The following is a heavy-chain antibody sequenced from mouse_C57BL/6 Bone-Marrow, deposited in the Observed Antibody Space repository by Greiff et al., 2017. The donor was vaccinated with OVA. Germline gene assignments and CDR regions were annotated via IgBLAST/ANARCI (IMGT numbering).Heavy chain of an antibody. CDR1: GYTFTSYG. CDR2: IYPRSGNT. V-gene: IGHV1-81*01. J-gene: IGHJ2*01. Sequence: QVQLQQSGAELARPGASVKLSCKASGYTFTSYGISWVKQRTGQGLEWIGEIYPRSGNTYYNEKFKGKATLTADKSSSTAYMELRSLTSEDSAVYFCARHYGRGGVYSFDYWGQGTTLTVSS. CDR3: ARHYGRGGVYSFDY. D-gene: IGHD1-2*01.